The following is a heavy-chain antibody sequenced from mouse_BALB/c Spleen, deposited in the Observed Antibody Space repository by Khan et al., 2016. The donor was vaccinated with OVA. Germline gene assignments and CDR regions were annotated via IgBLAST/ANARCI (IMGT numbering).Heavy chain of an antibody. CDR2: ISYSGNT. D-gene: IGHD1-1*02. V-gene: IGHV3-2*02. Sequence: EVQLQESGPGLVKPSQSLSLTCTVTGYSITSDYAWNWIRQFPGNKLEWMGYISYSGNTKYNPSLKSRISITRDTSKNQFFLQLNSVTIEDTATYYCARGYGGDFDYWGQGTTLTVSS. CDR1: GYSITSDYA. J-gene: IGHJ2*01. CDR3: ARGYGGDFDY.